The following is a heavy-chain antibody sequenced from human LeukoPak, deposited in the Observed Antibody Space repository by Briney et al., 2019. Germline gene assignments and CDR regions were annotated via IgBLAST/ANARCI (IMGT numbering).Heavy chain of an antibody. CDR3: ARVRYYYDSSGYWVYYYYGMDV. CDR2: ISYDGSHK. Sequence: GRSLRLSCAASGFTFSNYAMHWVRQAPGKGLEWVAVISYDGSHKYYAGSVKGRFTISRDNSKSTLYLQMNSLRAEDTAVYYCARVRYYYDSSGYWVYYYYGMDVWGQGTTVTVSS. CDR1: GFTFSNYA. V-gene: IGHV3-30-3*01. D-gene: IGHD3-22*01. J-gene: IGHJ6*02.